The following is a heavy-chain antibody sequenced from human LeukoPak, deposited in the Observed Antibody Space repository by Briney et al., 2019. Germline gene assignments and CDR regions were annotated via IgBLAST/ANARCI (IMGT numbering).Heavy chain of an antibody. CDR3: AKSDWFDP. CDR2: IKYDGGSA. V-gene: IGHV3-74*01. Sequence: PGGSLRLSCATSGFTFSNYWMSWLRQAPGKGLVWVSRIKYDGGSATYAESVKGRFTISRDNARNTLYLQMNSLRVDDTAVYYCAKSDWFDPWGRGILVTVSS. CDR1: GFTFSNYW. J-gene: IGHJ5*02.